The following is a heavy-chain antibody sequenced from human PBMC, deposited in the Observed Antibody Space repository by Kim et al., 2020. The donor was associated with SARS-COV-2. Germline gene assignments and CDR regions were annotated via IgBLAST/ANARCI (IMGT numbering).Heavy chain of an antibody. J-gene: IGHJ3*01. CDR2: SYGGGDKT. Sequence: GGSLRLSCAASGFAFSNYAMSWVRQAPGTGLEWVAGSYGGGDKTFYADSVKGLFTISRDNSMNTLYLQLNSLIVEDTAIYYCAKDLGGYNRNDAFDVWGQGHMITVSS. D-gene: IGHD1-1*01. CDR3: AKDLGGYNRNDAFDV. V-gene: IGHV3-23*01. CDR1: GFAFSNYA.